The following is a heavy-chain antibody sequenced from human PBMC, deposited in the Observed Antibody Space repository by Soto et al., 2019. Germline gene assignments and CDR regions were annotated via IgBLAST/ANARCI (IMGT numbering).Heavy chain of an antibody. CDR1: GYTFTSYW. J-gene: IGHJ4*02. CDR3: AIRGYTYGYYFSY. V-gene: IGHV5-51*01. Sequence: PGESLKISCKGSGYTFTSYWIGWVRQTPGKGLEWMGIIFPVDSDATYSPSFQGQVTISADKSITTAYLQWSSLKASDTAMYYCAIRGYTYGYYFSYWGQGTLVTVSS. CDR2: IFPVDSDA. D-gene: IGHD5-18*01.